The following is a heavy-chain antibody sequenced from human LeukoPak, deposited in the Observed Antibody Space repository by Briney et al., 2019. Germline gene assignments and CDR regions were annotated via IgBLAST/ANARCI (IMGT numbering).Heavy chain of an antibody. Sequence: GGSLRLSCAASGFTFSSYGMTWVRQAPGKGLEWVSSISSSSSYIYYADSVKGRFTISRDNAKNSLYLQMNSLRAEDTAVYYCAREGRSGSYDEYWGQGTLVTVSS. CDR2: ISSSSSYI. CDR1: GFTFSSYG. V-gene: IGHV3-21*01. CDR3: AREGRSGSYDEY. D-gene: IGHD1-26*01. J-gene: IGHJ4*02.